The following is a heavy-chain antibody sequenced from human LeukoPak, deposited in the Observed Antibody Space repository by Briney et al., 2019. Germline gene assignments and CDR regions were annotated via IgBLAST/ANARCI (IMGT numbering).Heavy chain of an antibody. CDR1: GGSISSFY. Sequence: SETLSLTCTVSGGSISSFYWSWIRQPPGKGLEWIGYIYYTGSTNYNPSLKSRLTISVDTFKNQFSLKLSSVTAADTAVYYCARASETLRRFDPWGQGTLVTVSS. V-gene: IGHV4-59*01. CDR3: ARASETLRRFDP. J-gene: IGHJ5*02. CDR2: IYYTGST.